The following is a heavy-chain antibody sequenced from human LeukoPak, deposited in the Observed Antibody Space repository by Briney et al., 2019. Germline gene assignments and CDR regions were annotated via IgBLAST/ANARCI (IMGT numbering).Heavy chain of an antibody. J-gene: IGHJ4*02. CDR2: IGRSGADT. V-gene: IGHV3-23*01. D-gene: IGHD3-10*01. CDR3: AKDLHYSPGGFDY. Sequence: GGSLRLSCAASGFTFSGYAMSWVRQAPGKGLEWVSGIGRSGADTYYADSVKGRFTISRDNSKNTLYLQMNSLRAEDTAVYYCAKDLHYSPGGFDYWGQGTLVTVSS. CDR1: GFTFSGYA.